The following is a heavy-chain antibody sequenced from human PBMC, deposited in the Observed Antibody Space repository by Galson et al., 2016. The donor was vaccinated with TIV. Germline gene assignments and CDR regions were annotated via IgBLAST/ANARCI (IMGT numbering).Heavy chain of an antibody. J-gene: IGHJ4*02. D-gene: IGHD5-18*01. CDR3: AKEGYSYRLS. V-gene: IGHV4-61*02. CDR2: VYPSGNT. CDR1: GDSISSGSFY. Sequence: TLSLTCSVSGDSISSGSFYWTWIRQPAGKGLEWIGRVYPSGNTNCSPSLKSRVTMSLDTSKNQFSLNLMSVTAADTAVYYCAKEGYSYRLSWGQGILVTVSS.